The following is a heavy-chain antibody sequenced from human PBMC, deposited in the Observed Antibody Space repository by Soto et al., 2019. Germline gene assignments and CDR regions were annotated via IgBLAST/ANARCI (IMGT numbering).Heavy chain of an antibody. CDR2: IYHSGST. D-gene: IGHD2-2*01. Sequence: SSETLSLTCAVSCYSISSGYYWGWIRQPPGKGLEWIGSIYHSGSTYYNPSLKSRVTISVDTSKNQFSLKLSSVTAADTAVYYCARVGIVVVPAANYFDYWGQGTLVTAPQ. CDR1: CYSISSGYY. J-gene: IGHJ4*02. CDR3: ARVGIVVVPAANYFDY. V-gene: IGHV4-38-2*01.